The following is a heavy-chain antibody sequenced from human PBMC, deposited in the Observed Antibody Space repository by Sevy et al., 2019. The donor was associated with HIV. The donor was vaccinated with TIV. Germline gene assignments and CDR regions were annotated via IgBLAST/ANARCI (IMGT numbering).Heavy chain of an antibody. CDR2: FYYSGDT. CDR1: GGSISSYY. Sequence: SETLFLTCTVSGGSISSYYWSWIRQPPGKGLEWIGYFYYSGDTDYNSSLKNRVTISVDKSKNQLSLRLSSVTAADTAVYYCASERYDSNWYGLESGNDALDVWGQGTLVTVSS. J-gene: IGHJ3*01. V-gene: IGHV4-59*01. CDR3: ASERYDSNWYGLESGNDALDV. D-gene: IGHD4-4*01.